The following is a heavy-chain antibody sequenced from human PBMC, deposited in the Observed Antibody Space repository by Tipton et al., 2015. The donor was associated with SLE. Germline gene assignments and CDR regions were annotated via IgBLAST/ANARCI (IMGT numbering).Heavy chain of an antibody. Sequence: SLRLSCAASGFTVSSNYINWVRQAPGKGLEWVSVIYTDGTSYYADSVKGRFTISRDTSKNTLYLQMSSLTVEDTAVYYCARWLQMVYSGYDSAEIYWYFDLWGRGTLVTVSS. CDR1: GFTVSSNY. V-gene: IGHV3-53*01. D-gene: IGHD5-12*01. CDR3: ARWLQMVYSGYDSAEIYWYFDL. J-gene: IGHJ2*01. CDR2: IYTDGTS.